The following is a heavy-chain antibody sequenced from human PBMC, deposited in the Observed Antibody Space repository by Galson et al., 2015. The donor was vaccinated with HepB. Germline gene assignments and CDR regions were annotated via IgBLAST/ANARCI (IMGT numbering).Heavy chain of an antibody. V-gene: IGHV1-46*01. J-gene: IGHJ4*02. CDR2: INPSGGST. CDR1: GYTFTSYY. Sequence: SVKVSCKASGYTFTSYYMHWVRQAPGQGLEWMGIINPSGGSTSYAQKFQGRVTMTRDTSTSTVYMELSSLRSEDTAVCYCARDHSTLRGSYPYFDYWGQGTLVTVSS. CDR3: ARDHSTLRGSYPYFDY. D-gene: IGHD1-26*01.